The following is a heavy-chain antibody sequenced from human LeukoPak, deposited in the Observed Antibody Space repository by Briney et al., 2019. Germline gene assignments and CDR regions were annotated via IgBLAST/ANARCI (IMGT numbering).Heavy chain of an antibody. V-gene: IGHV1-58*01. Sequence: ASVKVSCKASGFSFPDSGFQWVRQARGQRLEWIGWIVFATGGTNYAQSLQERVTITRDTSTKTAYMELRSLRSEDTAVYYCVAVDRRSYGESWYNFGMDVWGPGTTVTVPS. D-gene: IGHD3-10*01. CDR2: IVFATGGT. J-gene: IGHJ6*02. CDR3: VAVDRRSYGESWYNFGMDV. CDR1: GFSFPDSG.